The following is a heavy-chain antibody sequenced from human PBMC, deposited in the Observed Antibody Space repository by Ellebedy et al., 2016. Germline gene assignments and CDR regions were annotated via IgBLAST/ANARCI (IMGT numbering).Heavy chain of an antibody. Sequence: GESLKISCAVSGFPFSKFLMSWVRQAPGKGLEWVSTISAGSDTTRLADSVKGRFTISRDSSKNSVYLRMNNLRVEDTAVYYCRQGHYADLWGQGTLVTVSS. D-gene: IGHD4-17*01. V-gene: IGHV3-23*01. CDR2: ISAGSDTT. CDR1: GFPFSKFL. CDR3: RQGHYADL. J-gene: IGHJ4*02.